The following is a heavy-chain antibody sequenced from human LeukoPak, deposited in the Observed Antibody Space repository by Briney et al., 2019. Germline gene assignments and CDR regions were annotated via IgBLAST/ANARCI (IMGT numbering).Heavy chain of an antibody. J-gene: IGHJ4*02. CDR1: GFTFSSYA. CDR3: ANGKERELLLAYFDY. CDR2: ISGSGGST. V-gene: IGHV3-23*01. Sequence: GGSLRLSCAASGFTFSSYAMSWVRQAPGKGLEWVSAISGSGGSTYYADSVKGRFTISRDNSKNTLYLQMNSLRAEDTAVYYCANGKERELLLAYFDYWGQGTLVTVSS. D-gene: IGHD1-26*01.